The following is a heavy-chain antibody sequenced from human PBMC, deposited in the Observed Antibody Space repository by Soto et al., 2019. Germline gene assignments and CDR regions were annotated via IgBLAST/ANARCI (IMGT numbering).Heavy chain of an antibody. CDR3: ARWESYYDFWSGYRENDAFDI. CDR1: SGSISSSNW. D-gene: IGHD3-3*01. J-gene: IGHJ3*02. Sequence: QVQLQESGPGLVKPSGTLSLTCAVSSGSISSSNWWSWVRQPPGKGLEGIGEIYLSGSTNYNPTLKSRVTISVDKSKNQFSLKLSSVTAADTAVYYCARWESYYDFWSGYRENDAFDIWGQGTMVTVSS. V-gene: IGHV4-4*02. CDR2: IYLSGST.